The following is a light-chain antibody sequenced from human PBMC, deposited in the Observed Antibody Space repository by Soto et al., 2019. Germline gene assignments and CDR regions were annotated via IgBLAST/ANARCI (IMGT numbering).Light chain of an antibody. CDR3: QQYGSSLYT. V-gene: IGKV3-20*01. Sequence: EIVLTQSPGSLSLSPGERVTLACRASQSVSSTYVAWYQQKPGQAPRLLIYGASSRAPDIPDRFSGSGSGTDFTLSISRLEPEDFAVYYCQQYGSSLYTFGQWTKLEIK. CDR2: GAS. CDR1: QSVSSTY. J-gene: IGKJ2*01.